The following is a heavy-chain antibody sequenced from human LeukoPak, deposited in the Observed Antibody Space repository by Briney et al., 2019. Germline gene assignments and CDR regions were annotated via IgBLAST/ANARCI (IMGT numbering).Heavy chain of an antibody. V-gene: IGHV3-13*04. J-gene: IGHJ6*02. CDR3: ARSTIAVACGMDV. CDR1: GLTFSGYD. D-gene: IGHD6-19*01. Sequence: GGSLRLSSAASGLTFSGYDMFWVRQATGKGLEWVSGIGTTGDTYYAGSVKGRFTISRENARNSLYLQMNSLIAGDTAVYYCARSTIAVACGMDVWGQGTTATVSS. CDR2: IGTTGDT.